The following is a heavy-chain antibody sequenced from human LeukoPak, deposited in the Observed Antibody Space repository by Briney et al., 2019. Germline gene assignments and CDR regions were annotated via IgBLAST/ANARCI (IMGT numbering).Heavy chain of an antibody. J-gene: IGHJ4*02. D-gene: IGHD2-15*01. CDR3: TLSGY. V-gene: IGHV3-48*04. Sequence: GGSLRLSCAASGFTFSNYNLNWVRQAPGKGLEWLSYITSSSSAIYYADSVKGRFTISRDNAKNSLYLQMNSLRAEDTAVYYCTLSGYWGQGTLVTVSS. CDR1: GFTFSNYN. CDR2: ITSSSSAI.